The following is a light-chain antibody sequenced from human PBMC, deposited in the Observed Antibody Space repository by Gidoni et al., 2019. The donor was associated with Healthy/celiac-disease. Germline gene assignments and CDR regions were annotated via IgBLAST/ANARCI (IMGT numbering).Light chain of an antibody. CDR3: QQYNNWPLT. CDR1: QSVSSN. CDR2: GAS. Sequence: EIVMTKSPATLSVSPGERDTLSCKASQSVSSNLAWYQQKPGQAPRLLIYGASTRATGIPARFSGSGSGTEFTLTISSLQSEDFAVYYGQQYNNWPLTFGGGTKVEIK. V-gene: IGKV3-15*01. J-gene: IGKJ4*01.